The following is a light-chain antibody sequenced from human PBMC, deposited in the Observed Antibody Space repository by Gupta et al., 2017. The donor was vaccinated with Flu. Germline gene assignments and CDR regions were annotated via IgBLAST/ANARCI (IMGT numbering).Light chain of an antibody. Sequence: QSAPTQPAPVSGSPGQSITISCTGTSSDVGGYNYVAWYQQHPGKAPKLMIYDVSNRPSGIPNRFFGSKSGNTASLTISGLQAEDEADYYCSSYTSSKTRVFGGGTKLTVL. CDR2: DVS. CDR1: SSDVGGYNY. V-gene: IGLV2-14*01. J-gene: IGLJ3*02. CDR3: SSYTSSKTRV.